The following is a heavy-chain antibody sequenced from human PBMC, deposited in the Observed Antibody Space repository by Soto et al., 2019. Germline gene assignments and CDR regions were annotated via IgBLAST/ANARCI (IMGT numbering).Heavy chain of an antibody. CDR1: GFTFDDYA. V-gene: IGHV3-43D*04. CDR3: AKDPAAGKGGGNGMDV. CDR2: ISWDGGST. Sequence: PGGSLRLSCAASGFTFDDYAMHWVRQAPGKGLEWVSLISWDGGSTYYADSVKGRFTISRDNSKNSLYLQMNSLRAEDTALYYCAKDPAAGKGGGNGMDVWGQGTTVTVSS. J-gene: IGHJ6*02. D-gene: IGHD6-13*01.